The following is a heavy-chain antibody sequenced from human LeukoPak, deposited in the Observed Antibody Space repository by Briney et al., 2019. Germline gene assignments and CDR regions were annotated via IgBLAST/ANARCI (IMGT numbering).Heavy chain of an antibody. J-gene: IGHJ5*02. D-gene: IGHD5-12*01. CDR1: GGSFSSSNYY. CDR2: IYYSRST. Sequence: SETLSLTCTVSGGSFSSSNYYWGWIRQPPGKGLEWIGSIYYSRSTYYNPSLRSRVTISVDTSKNQFSLRLTSVTAADTAVYYCARHSGYALYNWFDPWGQGTLVTGSS. V-gene: IGHV4-39*01. CDR3: ARHSGYALYNWFDP.